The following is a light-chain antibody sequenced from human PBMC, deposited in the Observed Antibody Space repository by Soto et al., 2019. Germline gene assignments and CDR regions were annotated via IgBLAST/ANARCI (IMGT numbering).Light chain of an antibody. Sequence: EIVMTQSPATLSVSPGERATLSGRASQTVSSNLAWYQQKPGQAPRLLIYGASTRATGIPARFSGSGSGTEFTLTISSLQSEDFAVYYCQQYNNWYPKRFGQGTKVEIK. CDR1: QTVSSN. V-gene: IGKV3-15*01. CDR3: QQYNNWYPKR. CDR2: GAS. J-gene: IGKJ1*01.